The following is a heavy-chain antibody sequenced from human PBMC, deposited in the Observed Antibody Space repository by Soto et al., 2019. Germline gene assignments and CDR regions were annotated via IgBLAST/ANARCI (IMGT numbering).Heavy chain of an antibody. D-gene: IGHD3-22*01. CDR1: GGSISSSSYY. CDR3: ARDSRSGYDSSGYYYTGAFDI. J-gene: IGHJ3*02. CDR2: IYYSGST. Sequence: SETLSLTCTVSGGSISSSSYYWGWIRQPPGKGLEWIGSIYYSGSTYYNPSLKSRVTISVDTSKNQFSLKLSSVTAADTAVYYCARDSRSGYDSSGYYYTGAFDIWGQGTIVTVS. V-gene: IGHV4-39*07.